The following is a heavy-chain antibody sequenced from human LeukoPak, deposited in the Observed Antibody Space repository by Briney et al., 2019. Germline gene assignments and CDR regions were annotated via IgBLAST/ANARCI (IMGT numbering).Heavy chain of an antibody. CDR2: ISAYNGNT. V-gene: IGHV1-18*01. CDR3: ARVDPIGYYDTSGYKENDY. J-gene: IGHJ4*02. D-gene: IGHD3-22*01. Sequence: GASVKVSCKASGYTFTSYGISWVRQAPGQGLEWMGWISAYNGNTNYAQKLQGRVTMTTDTSTSTAYMELRSLRSDDTAVYYCARVDPIGYYDTSGYKENDYWGQGTLVTVSS. CDR1: GYTFTSYG.